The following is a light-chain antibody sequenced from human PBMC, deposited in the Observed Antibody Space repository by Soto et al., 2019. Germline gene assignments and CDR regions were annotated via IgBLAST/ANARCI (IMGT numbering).Light chain of an antibody. J-gene: IGKJ2*01. CDR2: DAS. CDR1: QSISQY. CDR3: QQYFSEST. V-gene: IGKV1-5*01. Sequence: DIQMTQFPSSLSASVGDRVTITCWASQSISQYLAWYQQKPGKAPNLLIYDASTLEGGIPSRFSGSGSGTKFTLTISSLQTDDFATYYCQQYFSESTFGQGTKLGIK.